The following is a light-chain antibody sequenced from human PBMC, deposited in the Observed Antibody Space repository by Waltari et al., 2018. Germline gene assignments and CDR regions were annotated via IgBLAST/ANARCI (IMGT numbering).Light chain of an antibody. V-gene: IGLV2-14*03. J-gene: IGLJ3*02. CDR1: SSDVGGYNY. CDR2: DVS. Sequence: QSALTQPASVSGSPGQSITISCTGTSSDVGGYNYVSWYQQHPGKAPTLMIYDVSNRPSGVSKRFSGSKSGNTASLTISGLQAEDEADYYCSSYTSSSIWVFGGGTKLTVL. CDR3: SSYTSSSIWV.